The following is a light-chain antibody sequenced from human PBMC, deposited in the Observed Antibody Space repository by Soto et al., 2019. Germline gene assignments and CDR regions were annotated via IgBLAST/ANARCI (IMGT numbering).Light chain of an antibody. Sequence: QSALTQPASVSGSPGQSSTISCTRTSNDVGSYNLVSWYQQHPGKAPKLMIYEVSKRPSGVSNRFSGSKSGNTASLTISGLQAEDEADYYCCSYASSSTYVFGTGTKVTVL. V-gene: IGLV2-23*02. CDR2: EVS. J-gene: IGLJ1*01. CDR1: SNDVGSYNL. CDR3: CSYASSSTYV.